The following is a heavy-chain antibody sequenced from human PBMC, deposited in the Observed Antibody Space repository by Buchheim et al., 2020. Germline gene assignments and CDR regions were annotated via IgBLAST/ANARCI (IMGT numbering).Heavy chain of an antibody. V-gene: IGHV3-74*01. CDR2: INSDGSST. D-gene: IGHD3-16*01. J-gene: IGHJ6*02. CDR1: GFTLSNRW. CDR3: AKVGAYYYYGMDV. Sequence: EVQLVESGGGLVQPGGSLRLSCAASGFTLSNRWMNWVRQGPGKGLVWVSRINSDGSSTSYADSVKGRFTISRDNAKNTLYLQMNSLRAEDTAVYYCAKVGAYYYYGMDVWDQGTT.